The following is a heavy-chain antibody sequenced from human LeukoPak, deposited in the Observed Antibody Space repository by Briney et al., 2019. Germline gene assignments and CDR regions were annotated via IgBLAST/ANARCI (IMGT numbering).Heavy chain of an antibody. D-gene: IGHD3-3*01. CDR3: AGFWSGPHNWFDP. CDR1: GFTFSSYW. CDR2: IKQDGSEK. Sequence: GGSLRLSCAAPGFTFSSYWMSWVRQAPGKGLEWVANIKQDGSEKYYVDSVKGRFTISRDNAKNSLYLQMNSLRAEDTAVYYCAGFWSGPHNWFDPWGRGTLVTVS. J-gene: IGHJ5*02. V-gene: IGHV3-7*01.